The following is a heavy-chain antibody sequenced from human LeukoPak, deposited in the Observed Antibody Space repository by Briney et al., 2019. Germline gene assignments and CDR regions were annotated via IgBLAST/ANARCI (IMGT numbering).Heavy chain of an antibody. CDR1: GGSFSGYY. J-gene: IGHJ4*02. V-gene: IGHV4-34*01. Sequence: KPSETLSLTCAVYGGSFSGYYWSWIRQPPGKGLEWIGEINHSGSTNYNPSLKSRVTISVDTSKNQFSLKLSSVTAADTAVYYCARGLDYWGQGTLVTVSS. CDR3: ARGLDY. CDR2: INHSGST.